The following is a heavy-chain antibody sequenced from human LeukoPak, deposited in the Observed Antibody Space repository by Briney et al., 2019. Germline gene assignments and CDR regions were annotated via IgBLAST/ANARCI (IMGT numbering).Heavy chain of an antibody. V-gene: IGHV1-18*01. J-gene: IGHJ4*02. CDR1: GYTFTSYG. CDR3: AGSTRDIVVVVAAYSDFDY. Sequence: ASVKVSCKASGYTFTSYGISWVRQAPGQGLEWMGWISAYNGNTNYAQKLQGRVTMTTDTSTSTAYMELRSLRSDDTAVYYCAGSTRDIVVVVAAYSDFDYWGQGTLVTVSS. CDR2: ISAYNGNT. D-gene: IGHD2-15*01.